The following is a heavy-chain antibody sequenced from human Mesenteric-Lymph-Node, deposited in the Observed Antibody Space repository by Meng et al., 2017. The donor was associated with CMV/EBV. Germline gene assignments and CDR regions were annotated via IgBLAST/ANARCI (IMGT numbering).Heavy chain of an antibody. CDR1: GYTFTAYY. J-gene: IGHJ4*02. D-gene: IGHD2-8*02. CDR3: ARPLSGGGDY. CDR2: INPNSGGT. Sequence: VSCKTSGYTFTAYYIQGVRQAPGQGLEWMGWINPNSGGTYYAQKFQGRVTVTRDTSISTTYMELSRLRSDDTAVYYCARPLSGGGDYWGQGTLVTVSS. V-gene: IGHV1-2*02.